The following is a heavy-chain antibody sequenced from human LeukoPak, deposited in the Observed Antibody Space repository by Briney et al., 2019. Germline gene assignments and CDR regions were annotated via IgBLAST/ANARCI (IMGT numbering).Heavy chain of an antibody. CDR3: ASTERCSTTCPLDY. D-gene: IGHD2-2*01. J-gene: IGHJ4*02. Sequence: SETLSLTCTVSGGSISSYYWSWIRQPPGKGLEWIGYIYYSGSTNYNPSLKSRVTISLDTSMKKFSLKLNSVTAADMAVYYCASTERCSTTCPLDYWGQGTLVTVSS. CDR1: GGSISSYY. CDR2: IYYSGST. V-gene: IGHV4-59*12.